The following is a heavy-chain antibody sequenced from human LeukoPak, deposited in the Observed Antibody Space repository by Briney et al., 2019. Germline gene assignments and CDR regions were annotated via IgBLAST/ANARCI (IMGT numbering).Heavy chain of an antibody. D-gene: IGHD3-10*01. CDR1: GGSFSGYY. V-gene: IGHV4-34*01. CDR3: ARALRYYYGSGSYYPDY. CDR2: INHSGST. J-gene: IGHJ4*02. Sequence: SETLSLTCAVYGGSFSGYYWSWIRQPPGKGLEWIGEINHSGSTNYNPSLKSRVTISVDTSENQFSLKLSSVTAADTAVYYCARALRYYYGSGSYYPDYWGQGTLVTVSS.